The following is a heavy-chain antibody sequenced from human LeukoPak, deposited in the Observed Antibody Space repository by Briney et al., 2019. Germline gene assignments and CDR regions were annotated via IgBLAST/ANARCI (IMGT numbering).Heavy chain of an antibody. V-gene: IGHV4-39*01. J-gene: IGHJ6*02. Sequence: SETLSLTCTVSGGSISSSSYYWGWIRQPPGKGLEWIGSIYYSGSTYYNPSLESRVTISVDTSKNQFSLKLSSVTAADTAVYYCASHLVVPAVIGWSFHGMDVWGQGTTVTVSS. CDR1: GGSISSSSYY. CDR2: IYYSGST. D-gene: IGHD2-2*01. CDR3: ASHLVVPAVIGWSFHGMDV.